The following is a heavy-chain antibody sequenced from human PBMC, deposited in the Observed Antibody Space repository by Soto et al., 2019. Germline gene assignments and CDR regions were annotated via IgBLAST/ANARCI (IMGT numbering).Heavy chain of an antibody. CDR2: ISSSGGNT. V-gene: IGHV3-23*01. Sequence: EVQLLESGGGLVQPGGSLRLSCAASGFKFDSYTMSWVRQAPGKGLEWVSGISSSGGNTYYADSMKGRFTISRDNSKNTLYLQMNSLRAEDTALYYCAREWATVTTGFWGQGTLVTVSS. CDR3: AREWATVTTGF. J-gene: IGHJ4*02. D-gene: IGHD4-17*01. CDR1: GFKFDSYT.